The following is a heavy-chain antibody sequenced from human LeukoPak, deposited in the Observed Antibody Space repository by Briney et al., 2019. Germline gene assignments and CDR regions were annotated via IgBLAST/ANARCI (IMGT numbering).Heavy chain of an antibody. J-gene: IGHJ5*02. D-gene: IGHD6-13*01. CDR2: INAGNGNT. CDR3: ARDIDRVFNWFDP. V-gene: IGHV1-3*01. Sequence: GASVKVSCKASGYIFTSYAMHWVRQAPGQRLEWMGWINAGNGNTKYSQKFQGRVTLTRDTSASTVYMELSSLRSEDTAVYYCARDIDRVFNWFDPWGQGTLVTVSS. CDR1: GYIFTSYA.